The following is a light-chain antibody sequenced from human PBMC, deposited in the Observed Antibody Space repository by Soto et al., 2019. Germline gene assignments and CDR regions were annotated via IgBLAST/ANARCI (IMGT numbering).Light chain of an antibody. J-gene: IGLJ7*01. CDR2: EVS. CDR1: SSDVGSHNL. Sequence: QSALTQPASVSGSPGQSITISCTGTSSDVGSHNLVSWYQQHPGQAPKLMIYEVSKLPLGVSARFSASKSGNTASLTISGLQAEEEADYSCCSYGGSRAVFGGGTQLTVL. CDR3: CSYGGSRAV. V-gene: IGLV2-23*02.